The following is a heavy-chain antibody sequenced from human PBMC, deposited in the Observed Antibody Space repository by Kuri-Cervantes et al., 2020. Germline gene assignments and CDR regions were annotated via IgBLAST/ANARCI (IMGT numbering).Heavy chain of an antibody. D-gene: IGHD5-18*01. CDR3: VSGYSYGLSNAFDI. CDR1: GFTFGSYA. V-gene: IGHV3-23*01. Sequence: GESLKISCAASGFTFGSYAMSWVRQAPGTGLEWVSATSGGGGRTYYPDSVKGRFTISRDNSKNTLFLQMNSLGAEDTAVYYCVSGYSYGLSNAFDIWGQGTKVTVSS. J-gene: IGHJ3*02. CDR2: TSGGGGRT.